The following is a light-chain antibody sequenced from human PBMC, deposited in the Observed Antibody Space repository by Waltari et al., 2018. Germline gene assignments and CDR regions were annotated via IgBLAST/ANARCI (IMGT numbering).Light chain of an antibody. V-gene: IGKV3-15*01. Sequence: EIVMTQSPATLSVSPGERAILSCRASQSVTTNLAWYQQKPGQAPRLLIYGASTRANDIPARCRGSGSGTEFTLTISSLQSEDCAVYYCHQYNDGPPFNFGQGTKLEIK. CDR2: GAS. CDR3: HQYNDGPPFN. CDR1: QSVTTN. J-gene: IGKJ2*01.